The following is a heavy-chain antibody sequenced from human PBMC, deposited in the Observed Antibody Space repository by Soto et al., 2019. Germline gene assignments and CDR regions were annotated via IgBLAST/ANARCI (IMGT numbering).Heavy chain of an antibody. CDR3: ARGPSGDKIDY. CDR1: GGSISSAAYC. V-gene: IGHV4-30-4*01. Sequence: QVQLQESGPRLVSPSQTLSITCTVSGGSISSAAYCWSWIRQSPDKGLEWIGHIYDGGTTYSSPSLKGRVTISADTSETQFSLKLSSVSAADTAVYYCARGPSGDKIDYWGQGIQVTVSS. D-gene: IGHD7-27*01. CDR2: IYDGGTT. J-gene: IGHJ4*02.